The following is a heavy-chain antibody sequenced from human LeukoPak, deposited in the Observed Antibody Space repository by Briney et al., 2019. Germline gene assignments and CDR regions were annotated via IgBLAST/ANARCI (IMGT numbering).Heavy chain of an antibody. CDR1: GYTFTSYG. D-gene: IGHD6-13*01. CDR3: ARDRDSSSWPPRDWFDP. J-gene: IGHJ5*02. CDR2: ISAYNGNT. V-gene: IGHV1-18*01. Sequence: ASVKVSCKASGYTFTSYGISWVRQAPGQGLEWMGWISAYNGNTNYAQKLQGRVTMTTDTSTSTAYMELRSLRSDDTAVYYCARDRDSSSWPPRDWFDPWGQGTLVTVSP.